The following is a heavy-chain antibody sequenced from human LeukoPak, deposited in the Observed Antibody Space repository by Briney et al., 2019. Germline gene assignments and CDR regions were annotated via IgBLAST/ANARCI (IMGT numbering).Heavy chain of an antibody. V-gene: IGHV4-34*01. CDR3: ARGRSGNYDYVWGSSRRLNYFDY. Sequence: NPSETLSLTCAVYGGSFSGYYWSWIRQPPGKGLEWIGEINHSGSTNYNPSLKSRVTISVDTSKNQFSLKLSSVTAADTAVYYCARGRSGNYDYVWGSSRRLNYFDYWGQGTLVTVSS. J-gene: IGHJ4*02. D-gene: IGHD3-16*02. CDR2: INHSGST. CDR1: GGSFSGYY.